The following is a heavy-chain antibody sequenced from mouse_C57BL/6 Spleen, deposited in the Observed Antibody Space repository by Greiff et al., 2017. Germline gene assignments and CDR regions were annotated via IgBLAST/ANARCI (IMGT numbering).Heavy chain of an antibody. J-gene: IGHJ4*01. CDR1: GYTFTSYW. CDR3: ARRDGYDGYNYYAMDY. D-gene: IGHD2-3*01. CDR2: INPSNGGT. Sequence: VQLQQPGTELVKPGASVKLSCKASGYTFTSYWMHWVKQRPGQGLEWIGNINPSNGGTNYNEKFKSKATLTVDKSSSTAYMQLSSLTSEDSAVYYCARRDGYDGYNYYAMDYWGQGTSVTVSS. V-gene: IGHV1-53*01.